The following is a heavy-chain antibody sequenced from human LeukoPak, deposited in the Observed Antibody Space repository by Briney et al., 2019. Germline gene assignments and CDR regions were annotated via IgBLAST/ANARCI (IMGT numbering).Heavy chain of an antibody. Sequence: PGGSLRLSCAASGFTFSGSVMDWVRQASGKGLEWVGRIRSKPNNYATTYAASAKGRFTISRDDSKNTAYLQMNSLKTEDTAVYYCTSNIAMVHDAFDIWGQGTMVTVSS. V-gene: IGHV3-73*01. CDR3: TSNIAMVHDAFDI. CDR2: IRSKPNNYAT. J-gene: IGHJ3*02. CDR1: GFTFSGSV. D-gene: IGHD5-18*01.